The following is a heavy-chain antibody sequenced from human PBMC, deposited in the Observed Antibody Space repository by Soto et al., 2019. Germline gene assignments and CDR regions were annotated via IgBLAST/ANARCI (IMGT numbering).Heavy chain of an antibody. CDR1: GFTFSSYA. Sequence: LRLSCAASGFTFSSYAMHWVRQAPGKGLEWVAVISYDGSTYYADSVKGRFTISRDNSKNTLYLQMNSLRAEDTAVYYCARGRSDSSGYNIPPLDYWGQGTLVTVSS. V-gene: IGHV3-30*14. J-gene: IGHJ4*02. CDR3: ARGRSDSSGYNIPPLDY. D-gene: IGHD3-22*01. CDR2: ISYDGST.